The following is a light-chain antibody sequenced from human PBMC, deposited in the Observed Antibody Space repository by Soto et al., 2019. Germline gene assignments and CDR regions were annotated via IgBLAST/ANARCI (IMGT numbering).Light chain of an antibody. CDR3: SSYTTSGTYVL. Sequence: QSVLTQPASVSGSPGQSITISCTGTSRDVGAFNYVSWYQQHPDKAPILFIFAVNNRPSGVSNRFSGSKSGNTASLTISGLQAGDEADYYCSSYTTSGTYVLFGGGTKLTVL. V-gene: IGLV2-14*01. CDR1: SRDVGAFNY. CDR2: AVN. J-gene: IGLJ3*02.